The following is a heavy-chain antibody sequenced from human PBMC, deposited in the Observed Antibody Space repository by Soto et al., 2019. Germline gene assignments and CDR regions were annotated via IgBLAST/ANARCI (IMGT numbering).Heavy chain of an antibody. CDR2: ISYDGSNK. D-gene: IGHD6-13*01. Sequence: PGGSLRLSCAASGFTFSSYAMHWVRQAPGKGLEWVAVISYDGSNKYYADSVKGRFTISRDNSKNTLYLQMNSLRAEDTAVYYCARDPFLYSSSWYNWFDPWGQGXLVTV. V-gene: IGHV3-30-3*01. CDR3: ARDPFLYSSSWYNWFDP. CDR1: GFTFSSYA. J-gene: IGHJ5*02.